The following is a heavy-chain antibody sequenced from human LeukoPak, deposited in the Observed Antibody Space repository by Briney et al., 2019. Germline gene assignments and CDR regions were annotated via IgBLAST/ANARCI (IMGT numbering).Heavy chain of an antibody. D-gene: IGHD3-22*01. Sequence: SETLSLTCTVSGGSISSYYWSWIRQPPGKGLEWIGYIYYSGSTNCNPSLKSRVTISVDTSKNQFSLKLSSVTAADTAVYYCARGSYYGSSGYYNLFPFGYWGQGTLVTVSS. CDR3: ARGSYYGSSGYYNLFPFGY. V-gene: IGHV4-59*01. J-gene: IGHJ4*02. CDR1: GGSISSYY. CDR2: IYYSGST.